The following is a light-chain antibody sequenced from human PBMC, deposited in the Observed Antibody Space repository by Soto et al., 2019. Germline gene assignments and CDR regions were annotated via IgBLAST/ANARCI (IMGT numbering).Light chain of an antibody. CDR2: EVS. V-gene: IGLV2-14*01. Sequence: QSALTQPASVSGSPRQSITISCTGTSSDVGGYNYVSWYQQHPGKAPKLMIYEVSYRPSGVSHRFSGSKSGNTASLTISGLQAEDEADYYCSSYTSSNTYVFGTGTKVTVL. J-gene: IGLJ1*01. CDR1: SSDVGGYNY. CDR3: SSYTSSNTYV.